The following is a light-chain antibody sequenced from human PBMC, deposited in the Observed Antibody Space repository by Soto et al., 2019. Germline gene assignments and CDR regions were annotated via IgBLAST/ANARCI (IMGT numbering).Light chain of an antibody. CDR1: QSISNW. Sequence: DIQMTQSPSTLPESVGDRVTITCRASQSISNWLAWYQQKSGTAPKVLIYHASNLQSGVPSRFSGSGSGTEFTLTISSLQPDDFATYYCQQYNSYSFGQGTKVEIK. J-gene: IGKJ1*01. CDR2: HAS. CDR3: QQYNSYS. V-gene: IGKV1-5*01.